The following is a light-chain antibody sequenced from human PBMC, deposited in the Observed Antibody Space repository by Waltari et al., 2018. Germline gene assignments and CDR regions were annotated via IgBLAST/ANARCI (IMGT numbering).Light chain of an antibody. Sequence: EVVLTQSPGTLSLFPGERATLSCRASQSVGSGYLAWYQQKVDQAPRLLIYGATSRATGVPDRFSGTESGTDFTLSISRLEPEDSAVYFCQQYGRAPLTFGPGTKVEIK. V-gene: IGKV3-20*01. J-gene: IGKJ3*01. CDR3: QQYGRAPLT. CDR2: GAT. CDR1: QSVGSGY.